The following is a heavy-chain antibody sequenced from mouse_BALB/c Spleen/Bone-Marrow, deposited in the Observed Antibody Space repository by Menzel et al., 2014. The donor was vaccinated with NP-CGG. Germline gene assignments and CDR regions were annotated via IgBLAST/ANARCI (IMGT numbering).Heavy chain of an antibody. J-gene: IGHJ4*01. Sequence: VQLQQSGGGLVQPGGSLKLSCAASGFTFSSYGMSWVRQTPDKRLELVATINSNGGSTYYPDSAKGRFTISRDNAKNTLYLQMSSLKSEDTAMYYCARDYYGSSYAMDYWGQGTSVTVSS. CDR1: GFTFSSYG. CDR2: INSNGGST. V-gene: IGHV5-6-3*01. CDR3: ARDYYGSSYAMDY. D-gene: IGHD1-1*01.